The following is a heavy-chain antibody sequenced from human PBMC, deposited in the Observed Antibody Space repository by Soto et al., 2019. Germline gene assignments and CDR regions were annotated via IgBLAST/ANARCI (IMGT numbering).Heavy chain of an antibody. CDR3: ALQQAVAGTTNWFDP. V-gene: IGHV3-23*01. CDR2: ISGSGGST. J-gene: IGHJ5*02. CDR1: GFTFSSYA. D-gene: IGHD6-19*01. Sequence: LSLSCAASGFTFSSYAMSWVRQAPGKGLEWVSAISGSGGSTYYADSVKGRFTISRDNSKNTLYLQMNSLRAEDTAVYYCALQQAVAGTTNWFDPWGQGTLVTVSS.